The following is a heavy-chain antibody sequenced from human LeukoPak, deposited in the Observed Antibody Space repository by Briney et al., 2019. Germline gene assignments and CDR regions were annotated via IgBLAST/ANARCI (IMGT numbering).Heavy chain of an antibody. D-gene: IGHD3-10*01. J-gene: IGHJ4*02. CDR2: INSDGSSR. CDR3: ARSGFMVRGVNLFDY. CDR1: GFTFSSYR. Sequence: PGGSLRLSCAASGFTFSSYRMYWVRQAPGKGLVWVSRINSDGSSRSYADSVKGRFTISRDNSKNTLYLQMNSPRAEDTAVYYCARSGFMVRGVNLFDYWGQGTLVTVSS. V-gene: IGHV3-74*01.